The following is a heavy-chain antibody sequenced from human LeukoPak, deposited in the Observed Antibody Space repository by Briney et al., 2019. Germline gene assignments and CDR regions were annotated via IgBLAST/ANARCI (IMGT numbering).Heavy chain of an antibody. D-gene: IGHD1-14*01. CDR1: GFTFSVHL. V-gene: IGHV3-7*01. CDR3: TRDRSRAEDD. Sequence: GGSLRLSCAASGFTFSVHLMMWLRQAPGKGREWVANINQGGSDKYYVASVKGRFTISRDNANNLLYLQMNGLRGEDTAVYYCTRDRSRAEDDWGQGPLVTVSS. J-gene: IGHJ4*02. CDR2: INQGGSDK.